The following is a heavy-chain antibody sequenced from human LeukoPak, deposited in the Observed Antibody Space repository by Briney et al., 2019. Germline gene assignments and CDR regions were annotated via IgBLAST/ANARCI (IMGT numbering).Heavy chain of an antibody. D-gene: IGHD2-15*01. J-gene: IGHJ5*02. CDR2: IIPIFGTA. V-gene: IGHV1-69*13. CDR3: ARDEGWSDP. CDR1: RGTYSSYA. Sequence: ASVKFSFKGSRGTYSSYAIGWLRQAPGQGLEWMGGIIPIFGTANYAQKFQGRVTITADESTSTAYMELSSLRSEDTAVYYCARDEGWSDPWGQEPVVSVSS.